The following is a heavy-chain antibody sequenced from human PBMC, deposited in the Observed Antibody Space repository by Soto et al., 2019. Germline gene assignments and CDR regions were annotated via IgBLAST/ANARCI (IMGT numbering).Heavy chain of an antibody. CDR3: ARGGWWYPPVGLTYNWFDP. Sequence: SPTLSLTCAISGDSVSSNSAAWNWIRQSPSRGLEWLGRTYYRSKWYNDYAVSVKSRITINPDTSKNQFSLQLNSVTPEDTAVYYCARGGWWYPPVGLTYNWFDPWGQGTLVTVSS. D-gene: IGHD2-15*01. V-gene: IGHV6-1*01. J-gene: IGHJ5*02. CDR2: TYYRSKWYN. CDR1: GDSVSSNSAA.